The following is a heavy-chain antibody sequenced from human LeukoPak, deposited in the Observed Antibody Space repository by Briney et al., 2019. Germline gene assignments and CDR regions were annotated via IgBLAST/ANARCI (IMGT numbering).Heavy chain of an antibody. V-gene: IGHV1-2*04. CDR3: ARGQINGYDFDY. CDR1: GYTFIHYY. Sequence: ASVKVSCKASGYTFIHYYMHWVRQAPGQGPEWMGWINPNSGGTNYAQKFQGWVSTTRDTSITTAYMELSRLTSDDTAVYYCARGQINGYDFDYWGQGTLVTVSS. CDR2: INPNSGGT. D-gene: IGHD5-12*01. J-gene: IGHJ4*02.